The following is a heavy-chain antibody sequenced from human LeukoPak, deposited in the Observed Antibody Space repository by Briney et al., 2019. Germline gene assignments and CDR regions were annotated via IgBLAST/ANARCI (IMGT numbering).Heavy chain of an antibody. CDR2: ISSSSSYI. CDR1: GFTFSSYS. J-gene: IGHJ4*02. Sequence: GGSLRLSCAASGFTFSSYSMNWVRQAPGKGLEWVSSISSSSSYIYYADSVKGRFTISRDNAKNSLYLQMNSLRAEDTAVYYCARPYSGYVQSDYWGQGTLVTVSS. D-gene: IGHD5-12*01. V-gene: IGHV3-21*01. CDR3: ARPYSGYVQSDY.